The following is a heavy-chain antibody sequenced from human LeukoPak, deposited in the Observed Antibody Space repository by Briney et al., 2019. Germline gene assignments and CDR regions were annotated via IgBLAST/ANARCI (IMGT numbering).Heavy chain of an antibody. CDR1: GGSFSGLY. Sequence: SETLSLTCTVYGGSFSGLYWSWIRQPPGKGLEWIGEINHSGSTNYNPSLKSRVTISVDTSKNQFSLKLSSVTAADTAVYYCAINYSSGWYGRAFDIWGQGTMVTVSS. CDR2: INHSGST. V-gene: IGHV4-34*01. D-gene: IGHD6-19*01. J-gene: IGHJ3*02. CDR3: AINYSSGWYGRAFDI.